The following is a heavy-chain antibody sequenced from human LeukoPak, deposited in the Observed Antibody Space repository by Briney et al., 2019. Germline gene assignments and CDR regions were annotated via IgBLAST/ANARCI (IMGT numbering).Heavy chain of an antibody. CDR2: IYYSGST. V-gene: IGHV4-39*01. J-gene: IGHJ4*02. CDR1: GGSISSSNYY. Sequence: SETLSLTCTVSGGSISSSNYYWGWIRQPPGKGLEWIGSIYYSGSTYYSPSLKSRITMSVDTSKNQFSLKLNSVTAADTALYYCARHRTYYDYFDYWGQGALVTVSS. CDR3: ARHRTYYDYFDY. D-gene: IGHD1-26*01.